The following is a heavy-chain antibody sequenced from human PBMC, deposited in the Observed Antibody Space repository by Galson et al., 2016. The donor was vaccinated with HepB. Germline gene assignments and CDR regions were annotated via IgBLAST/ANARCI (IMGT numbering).Heavy chain of an antibody. J-gene: IGHJ6*02. Sequence: ETLSLTCSVSGGSISSGHWWIWVRQSPEKGLEWIGEIYHGGSTNYNPSLKSRLSISVDKSKKQFSLRLSSMTAADTAVYYCARRSSSTYGLDVWGHGTTVIVSS. V-gene: IGHV4-4*02. CDR3: ARRSSSTYGLDV. CDR2: IYHGGST. D-gene: IGHD6-19*01. CDR1: GGSISSGHW.